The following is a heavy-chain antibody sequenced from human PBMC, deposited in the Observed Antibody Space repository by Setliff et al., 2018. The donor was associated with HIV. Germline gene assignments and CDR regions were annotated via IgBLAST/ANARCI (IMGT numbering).Heavy chain of an antibody. V-gene: IGHV4-61*09. D-gene: IGHD3-16*02. Sequence: SETLSLTCTVSGGSISSGNYYWSWIRQPAGKGLEWIGHIYSSGSTFYNSSLRSRVTISIDTSKNQFSLRLNSVTAADTAVYYCARHLAEADRYRFSRVHGALKYWGQGALVTVSS. CDR1: GGSISSGNYY. CDR2: IYSSGST. J-gene: IGHJ4*02. CDR3: ARHLAEADRYRFSRVHGALKY.